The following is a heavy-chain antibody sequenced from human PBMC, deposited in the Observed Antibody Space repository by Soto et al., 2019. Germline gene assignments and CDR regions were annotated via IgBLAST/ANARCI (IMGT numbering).Heavy chain of an antibody. V-gene: IGHV1-18*01. CDR3: ARDCDYYDSSGVPGCDYYGMDV. D-gene: IGHD3-22*01. CDR1: GYTFTSYG. J-gene: IGHJ6*02. Sequence: QVQLVQSGAEVKKPGASVKVSCKASGYTFTSYGISWVRQAPGQGLEWMGWISAYNGNTNYAQKLQGRVTMTTDTPTSTAYMELRSLRSDDTAVYYCARDCDYYDSSGVPGCDYYGMDVWGQGTTVTVSS. CDR2: ISAYNGNT.